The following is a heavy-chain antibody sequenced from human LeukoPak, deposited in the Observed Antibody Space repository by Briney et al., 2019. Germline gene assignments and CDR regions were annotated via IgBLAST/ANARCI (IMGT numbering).Heavy chain of an antibody. V-gene: IGHV3-74*01. D-gene: IGHD4-17*01. CDR3: ALSYGDYVFYYYYGMDV. J-gene: IGHJ6*02. CDR2: INSGGSST. Sequence: GGSLRLSCAASGFTFSSYWMHWVRQAPGKGLVWVSRINSGGSSTSYADSVKGRFTISRDNAKNTLYLQMNSLRAEDTAVYYCALSYGDYVFYYYYGMDVWGQGTTVTVSS. CDR1: GFTFSSYW.